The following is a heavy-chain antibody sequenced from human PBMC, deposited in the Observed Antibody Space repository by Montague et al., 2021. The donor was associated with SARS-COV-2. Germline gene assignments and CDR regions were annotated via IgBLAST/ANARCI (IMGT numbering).Heavy chain of an antibody. D-gene: IGHD5-18*01. V-gene: IGHV3-7*01. CDR2: IKQDGSEK. CDR3: TRLGWGYSDGLDY. Sequence: SLRLSCAASGFTFSGYWMSWVRQAPGKGLEWVANIKQDGSEKYYVDSVKGRFSISRDNAKNSLYLQMSSLRAEGTAMYYCTRLGWGYSDGLDYWGQGTLVTVSS. CDR1: GFTFSGYW. J-gene: IGHJ4*02.